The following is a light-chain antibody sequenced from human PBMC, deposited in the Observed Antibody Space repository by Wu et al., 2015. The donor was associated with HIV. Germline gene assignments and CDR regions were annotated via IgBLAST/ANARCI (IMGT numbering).Light chain of an antibody. CDR2: VHP. Sequence: SCRASENIVTGNLAWYQQKPGQAPGSSSMVHPAGHWHPRQIQWHGSGTDFSLTISRLEPEDFAVYYCQQFESSTYSFGQGTKLEI. CDR3: QQFESSTYS. J-gene: IGKJ2*03. CDR1: ENIVTGN. V-gene: IGKV3-20*01.